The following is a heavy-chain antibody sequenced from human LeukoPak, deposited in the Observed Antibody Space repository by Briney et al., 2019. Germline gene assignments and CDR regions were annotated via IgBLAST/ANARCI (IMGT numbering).Heavy chain of an antibody. Sequence: GGSLRLSCAASGFTFSNAWMSWVRQTPGKGLEWVGRIKSKTDGGTTDYVAPVKGRFTISRDDSKNTLYLQMNSLRAEDTAVYYCARDGRPPTRVGATTSAYYYGMDVWGQGTTVTVSS. CDR2: IKSKTDGGTT. CDR1: GFTFSNAW. D-gene: IGHD1-26*01. J-gene: IGHJ6*02. CDR3: ARDGRPPTRVGATTSAYYYGMDV. V-gene: IGHV3-15*01.